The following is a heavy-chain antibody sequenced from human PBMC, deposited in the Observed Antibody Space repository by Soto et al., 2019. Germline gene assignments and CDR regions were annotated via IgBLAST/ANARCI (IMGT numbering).Heavy chain of an antibody. Sequence: GESLKISCKGSGYSFTSYWIGWVRQMPGKGLEWMGIIYPGDSDTRYSPSFQGQVTISADKSISTAYLQWSSLKASDTAMYYCARRGSGSDQGYYYYGMDVWGQGTKVTVSS. CDR1: GYSFTSYW. J-gene: IGHJ6*02. D-gene: IGHD3-22*01. CDR2: IYPGDSDT. V-gene: IGHV5-51*01. CDR3: ARRGSGSDQGYYYYGMDV.